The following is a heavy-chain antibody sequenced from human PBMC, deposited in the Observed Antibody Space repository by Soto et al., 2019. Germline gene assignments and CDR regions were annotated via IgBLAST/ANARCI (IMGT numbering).Heavy chain of an antibody. Sequence: EVQLLESGGGLVQPGGSLRLSSAASGFTFSSYAMSWVRQAPGKGLEWVSAISGIGGSTYYADSVKGRFTISRDNSKNTLYLQMNSLRAEDPSVYYCAKERLLEMATEYFDYWGQGPLVTVSS. D-gene: IGHD3-10*01. CDR2: ISGIGGST. CDR1: GFTFSSYA. CDR3: AKERLLEMATEYFDY. V-gene: IGHV3-23*01. J-gene: IGHJ4*02.